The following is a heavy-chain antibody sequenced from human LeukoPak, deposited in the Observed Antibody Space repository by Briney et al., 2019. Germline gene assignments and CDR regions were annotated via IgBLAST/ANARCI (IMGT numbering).Heavy chain of an antibody. D-gene: IGHD5-18*01. CDR2: ISSSGSTI. Sequence: GGSLRLSCAASGFTFSDYYMSWIRQAPGKGLEWVSYISSSGSTIYYADSVKGRFTISRDNAKNSLYLQMNSLRAEDTAMYYCARVRKSIQLWPTARDGAFDIWGQGTMVTVSS. V-gene: IGHV3-11*01. J-gene: IGHJ3*02. CDR3: ARVRKSIQLWPTARDGAFDI. CDR1: GFTFSDYY.